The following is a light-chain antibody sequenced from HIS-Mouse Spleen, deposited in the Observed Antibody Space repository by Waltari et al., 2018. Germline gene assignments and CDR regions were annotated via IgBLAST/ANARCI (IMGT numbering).Light chain of an antibody. Sequence: SYELTQPPSVSVSPGQTARITCSGDALQKKYAYWYQQKSGQAPVLVIYEDSNRPSGIPGRFSGSSSGTMATLTISGAQVEDEADYYCYSTDSSGNHRVFGGGTKLTVL. CDR3: YSTDSSGNHRV. CDR2: EDS. J-gene: IGLJ2*01. CDR1: ALQKKY. V-gene: IGLV3-10*01.